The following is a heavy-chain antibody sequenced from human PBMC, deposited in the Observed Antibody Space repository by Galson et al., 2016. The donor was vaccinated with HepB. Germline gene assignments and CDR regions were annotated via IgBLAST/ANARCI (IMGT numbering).Heavy chain of an antibody. D-gene: IGHD3-10*01. J-gene: IGHJ4*02. CDR3: ARARDRYGSGGPLDY. V-gene: IGHV3-23*01. Sequence: SLRLSCAASGLSFSSYWMSWVRQAPGKGLEWVSAISGSGVRTYYADSVKGRFTISRDNSKKTLYLQMDSLRIEDTAIYSCARARDRYGSGGPLDYWGQGNLVTVSS. CDR1: GLSFSSYW. CDR2: ISGSGVRT.